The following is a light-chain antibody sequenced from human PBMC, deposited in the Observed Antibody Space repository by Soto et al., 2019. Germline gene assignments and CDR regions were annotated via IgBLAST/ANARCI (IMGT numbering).Light chain of an antibody. J-gene: IGKJ4*01. CDR2: LGS. CDR1: QSLLHSNGYNY. V-gene: IGKV2-28*01. Sequence: DIVMTQSPLSLPVTPGEPASISCRSSQSLLHSNGYNYLDLYLQKPGQSPQLLIYLGSNRASGGPDRFSGSGSGTDFTLKISRVEAEDVGVYYCMQALQTQLTFGGGTKVEIK. CDR3: MQALQTQLT.